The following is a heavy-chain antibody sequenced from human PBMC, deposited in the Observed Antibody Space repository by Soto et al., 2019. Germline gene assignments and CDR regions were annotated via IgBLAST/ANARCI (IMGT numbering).Heavy chain of an antibody. Sequence: QVQLVQSGAEVKKPGSSVKVSCKASGGTFSRYSITWVRQAPGHGLEWIGRIIPIFGIASYAQKFQGRVTITEDESTSXAXMXXSSLRSDDTAVYYCAREDRDRETGLVPAAIGGMDVWGQGTTVTVSS. V-gene: IGHV1-69*08. D-gene: IGHD2-2*01. CDR1: GGTFSRYS. J-gene: IGHJ6*02. CDR2: IIPIFGIA. CDR3: AREDRDRETGLVPAAIGGMDV.